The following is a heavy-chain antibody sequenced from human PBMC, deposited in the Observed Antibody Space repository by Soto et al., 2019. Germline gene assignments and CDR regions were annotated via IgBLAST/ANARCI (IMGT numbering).Heavy chain of an antibody. D-gene: IGHD2-2*01. CDR3: WKLRIGAVGGPFDY. J-gene: IGHJ4*02. Sequence: GWSLRRSCAASGFTFSSYSISWVRESPGKGLEWVSAISGSGGSTYYAESVKGRFTISRDNSKNTLYLQMNSLRAEDKAVYYCWKLRIGAVGGPFDYWGQGNLVHVPS. CDR1: GFTFSSYS. V-gene: IGHV3-23*01. CDR2: ISGSGGST.